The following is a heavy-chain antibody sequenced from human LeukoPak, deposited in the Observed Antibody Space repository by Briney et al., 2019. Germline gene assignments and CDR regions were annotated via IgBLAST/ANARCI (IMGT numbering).Heavy chain of an antibody. V-gene: IGHV4-39*01. CDR3: ARGNPFGGFWGEFDP. Sequence: PSETLSLTCTVSGGSISSSNYYWGWIRQPPGKGLEWIGSIYYSGSTYYNPSLKSRVTISVDTSKNQFSLKLSSVTAADTAVYYCARGNPFGGFWGEFDPWGQGTLVTVSS. CDR2: IYYSGST. CDR1: GGSISSSNYY. J-gene: IGHJ5*02. D-gene: IGHD3-16*01.